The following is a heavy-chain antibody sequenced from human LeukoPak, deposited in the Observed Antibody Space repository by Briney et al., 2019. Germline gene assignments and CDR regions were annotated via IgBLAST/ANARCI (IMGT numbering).Heavy chain of an antibody. J-gene: IGHJ4*02. V-gene: IGHV4-30-2*01. CDR2: IYHSGST. D-gene: IGHD3-9*01. Sequence: SETLSLTCAVSGGSTSSGGYSWSWLRQPPGKGLEWIGYIYHSGSTYYNPSLKSRVTISVDRSKNQFSLKLSSVTAADTAVYYCASELYYDILTGYYKVDYWGQGTLVTVSS. CDR3: ASELYYDILTGYYKVDY. CDR1: GGSTSSGGYS.